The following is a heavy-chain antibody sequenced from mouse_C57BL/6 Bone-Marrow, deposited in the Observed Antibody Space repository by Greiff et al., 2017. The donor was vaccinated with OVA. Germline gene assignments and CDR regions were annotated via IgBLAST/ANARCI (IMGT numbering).Heavy chain of an antibody. CDR2: IDPSDSYT. CDR3: ARDPETYAMDY. V-gene: IGHV1-59*01. Sequence: QVQLQQSGAELVRPGTSVKLSCKASGYTFTSYWMHWVKQRPGQGLEWIGVIDPSDSYTNYNQKFKGKATLTVDTSSSTAYMQLSSLTSEDSAVYYCARDPETYAMDYWGQGTSVTVSS. J-gene: IGHJ4*01. CDR1: GYTFTSYW.